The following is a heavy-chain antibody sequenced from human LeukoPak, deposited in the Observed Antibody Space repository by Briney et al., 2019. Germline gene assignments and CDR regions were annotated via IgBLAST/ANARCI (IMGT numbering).Heavy chain of an antibody. CDR3: AKVRALDDILTGYFDY. CDR2: IRYDGSNK. CDR1: GFTFSSYG. V-gene: IGHV3-30*02. J-gene: IGHJ4*02. D-gene: IGHD3-9*01. Sequence: GGSLRLSCAASGFTFSSYGMHWVRQAPGKGLEWVAFIRYDGSNKYYADSVKGRFTISRDNSKNTLYLQMNSLRAEDTAVYYCAKVRALDDILTGYFDYWGQGTLVTVSS.